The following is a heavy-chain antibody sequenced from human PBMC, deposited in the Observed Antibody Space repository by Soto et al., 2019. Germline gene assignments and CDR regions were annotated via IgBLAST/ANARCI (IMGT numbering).Heavy chain of an antibody. Sequence: SQTLSLTCAISGDSVSSNSAAWNWIRQSPSRGLEWLGRTYYRSKWYNDYAVSVKSRITINPDTSKNQFSLQLNSVTPEDTAVYYCARDNGVVGATVNWFDPWGQGTLVTVSS. CDR3: ARDNGVVGATVNWFDP. J-gene: IGHJ5*02. D-gene: IGHD1-26*01. CDR2: TYYRSKWYN. V-gene: IGHV6-1*01. CDR1: GDSVSSNSAA.